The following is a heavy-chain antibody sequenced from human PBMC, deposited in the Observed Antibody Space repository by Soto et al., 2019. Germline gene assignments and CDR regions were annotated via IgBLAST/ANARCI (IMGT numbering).Heavy chain of an antibody. Sequence: SETLSLTCTVSGGSISSGDYYWSWIRQPPGKGLEWIGYIYYSGSTYHNPSLKSRVTISVDTSKNQFSLKLNSVTAADTAVYYCASSESIFNWFDPWGQGTLVTVSS. V-gene: IGHV4-30-4*01. J-gene: IGHJ5*02. CDR1: GGSISSGDYY. CDR2: IYYSGST. CDR3: ASSESIFNWFDP. D-gene: IGHD3-9*01.